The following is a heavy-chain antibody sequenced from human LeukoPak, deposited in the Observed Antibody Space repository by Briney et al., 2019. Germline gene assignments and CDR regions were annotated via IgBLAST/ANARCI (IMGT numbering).Heavy chain of an antibody. V-gene: IGHV4-34*01. J-gene: IGHJ4*02. CDR3: ANGAQWLASDS. D-gene: IGHD6-19*01. CDR2: INHSGST. CDR1: GGSFSGYY. Sequence: SETLSLTCAVYGGSFSGYYWSWIRQPPGKGLEWIGEINHSGSTNYNPSLKSRVTISVDTSKNQSSLKLSSVTAADTAVYYCANGAQWLASDSWGQGTLVTVSS.